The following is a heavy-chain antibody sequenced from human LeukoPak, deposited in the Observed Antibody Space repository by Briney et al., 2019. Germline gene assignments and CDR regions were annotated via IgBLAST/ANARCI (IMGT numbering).Heavy chain of an antibody. CDR2: INHSGST. CDR1: GGSFSGYY. CDR3: ARSSSSSFLLYYYYYMDV. D-gene: IGHD6-6*01. Sequence: PSETLSLTCAVYGGSFSGYYRSWIRQPPGKGLEWIGEINHSGSTNYNPSLKSRVTISVDTSKNQFSLKLSSVTAADTAVYYCARSSSSSFLLYYYYYMDVWGKGTTVTVSS. J-gene: IGHJ6*03. V-gene: IGHV4-34*01.